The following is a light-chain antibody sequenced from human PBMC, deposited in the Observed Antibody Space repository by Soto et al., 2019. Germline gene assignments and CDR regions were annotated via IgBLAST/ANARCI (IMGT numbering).Light chain of an antibody. J-gene: IGKJ1*01. V-gene: IGKV3-20*01. Sequence: EIVLTQSPGTLSLSPGERATLSCRASQTVINMYLAWYQQLPGQAPRLLIYGAFTSATGIPDRFRGSGSGADSTLTIRRLEPEELAVYYLQQYGDSSSTFGQGTKVEIK. CDR2: GAF. CDR1: QTVINMY. CDR3: QQYGDSSST.